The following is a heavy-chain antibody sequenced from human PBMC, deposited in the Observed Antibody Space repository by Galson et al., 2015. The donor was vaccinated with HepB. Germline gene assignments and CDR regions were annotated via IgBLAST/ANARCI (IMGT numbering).Heavy chain of an antibody. J-gene: IGHJ4*02. CDR1: GFTFSSYW. Sequence: SLRLSCAASGFTFSSYWMSWVRQAPGKGLEWVAVISYDGSNKYYADSVKGRFTISRDNSKNTLYLQMNSLRAEDTAVYYCAKVKGIAVAEITDWGQGTLVTVSS. CDR2: ISYDGSNK. D-gene: IGHD6-19*01. CDR3: AKVKGIAVAEITD. V-gene: IGHV3-30*18.